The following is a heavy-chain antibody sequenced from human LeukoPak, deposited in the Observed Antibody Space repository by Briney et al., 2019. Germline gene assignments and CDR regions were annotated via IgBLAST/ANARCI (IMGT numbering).Heavy chain of an antibody. Sequence: SETLSLTCTVSGVSISSYSWTWIRQPPGKGLEWVGYIYYSGSTNYNPSLKSRVTISVDTSKNQFSLKLSSVTAADTAVYYCARAGPRIDYWGQGTLVTVSS. CDR3: ARAGPRIDY. V-gene: IGHV4-59*01. J-gene: IGHJ4*02. CDR2: IYYSGST. CDR1: GVSISSYS.